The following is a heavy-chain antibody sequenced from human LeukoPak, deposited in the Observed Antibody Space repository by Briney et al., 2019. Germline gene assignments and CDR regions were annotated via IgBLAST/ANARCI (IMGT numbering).Heavy chain of an antibody. V-gene: IGHV4-59*01. CDR3: ARTVLTGYFNWFDP. D-gene: IGHD3-9*01. Sequence: SETLSLTCTVSGDSISSYYWSWIRQPPGKGLEWIGYVYNSGSTNYNPSLTSRLTISLGTSKNQFSLILTSVTAADTAVYYCARTVLTGYFNWFDPWGQGTLVTVSS. J-gene: IGHJ5*02. CDR1: GDSISSYY. CDR2: VYNSGST.